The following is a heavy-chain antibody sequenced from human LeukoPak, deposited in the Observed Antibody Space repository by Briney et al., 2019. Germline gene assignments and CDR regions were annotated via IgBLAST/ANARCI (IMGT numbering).Heavy chain of an antibody. D-gene: IGHD3-3*01. V-gene: IGHV3-23*01. Sequence: GGSLRLSCAASRFTSSSYAMSWVRQAPGKGLEWVSAISGSGGSTYYADSVKGRFTISRDNSKNTLYLQMNSLRAEDTAVYYCAKDQVGFWSGYAYWGQGTLVTVSS. CDR3: AKDQVGFWSGYAY. J-gene: IGHJ4*02. CDR1: RFTSSSYA. CDR2: ISGSGGST.